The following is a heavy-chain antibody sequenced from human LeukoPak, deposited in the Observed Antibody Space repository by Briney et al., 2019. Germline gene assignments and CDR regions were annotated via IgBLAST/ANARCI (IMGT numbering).Heavy chain of an antibody. Sequence: PSETLSLTCAVYGGSFSGCYRSWIRQPPGKGLEWIGEINHSGSTNYNPSLKSRVTISVDTSKNQFSLKLSSVTAADTAVYYCAANVVGATTDWFDPWGQGTLVTVSS. CDR2: INHSGST. D-gene: IGHD1-26*01. CDR3: AANVVGATTDWFDP. CDR1: GGSFSGCY. V-gene: IGHV4-34*01. J-gene: IGHJ5*02.